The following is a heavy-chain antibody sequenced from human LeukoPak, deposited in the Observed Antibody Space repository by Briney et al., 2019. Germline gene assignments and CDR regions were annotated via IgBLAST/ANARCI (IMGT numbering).Heavy chain of an antibody. CDR2: TYYRSKWYN. J-gene: IGHJ4*02. CDR1: GDSVSSINGA. D-gene: IGHD6-19*01. CDR3: ARDLANTGWYTFDY. Sequence: SQTLSLTCDISGDSVSSINGAWNWIRQSPSRGLEWLERTYYRSKWYNEYAESMKGRMTITPDTSNNRFSLQLNSVTPDDTAVYYCARDLANTGWYTFDYWGQGTLVTVSS. V-gene: IGHV6-1*01.